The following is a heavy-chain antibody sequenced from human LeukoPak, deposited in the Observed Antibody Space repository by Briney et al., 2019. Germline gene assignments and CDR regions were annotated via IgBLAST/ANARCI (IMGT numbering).Heavy chain of an antibody. CDR2: IYPGDSDT. CDR1: GYSFTSYW. V-gene: IGHV5-51*01. D-gene: IGHD6-19*01. CDR3: ARRIAVAGTDYFDY. Sequence: GESLKISCKGSGYSFTSYWIGWVRQMPGKGLEWMGIIYPGDSDTRYSPSFQGQVTISADKSISTAYVQWSSLKASDTAMYYRARRIAVAGTDYFDYWGQGTLVTVSS. J-gene: IGHJ4*02.